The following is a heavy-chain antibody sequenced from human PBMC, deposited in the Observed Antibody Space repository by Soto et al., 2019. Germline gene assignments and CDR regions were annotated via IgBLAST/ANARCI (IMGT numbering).Heavy chain of an antibody. CDR2: IKSKTDGGTT. V-gene: IGHV3-15*07. CDR1: GFTFSNAW. Sequence: GGSLRLSCAASGFTFSNAWMNWVRQAPGKGLEWVGRIKSKTDGGTTDYAAPVKGRFTISRDDSKNTLYLQMNSLKTEDTAVYYCTTGAGGGQSWRWLALEAFDIWGQGTMVTVSS. D-gene: IGHD6-19*01. CDR3: TTGAGGGQSWRWLALEAFDI. J-gene: IGHJ3*02.